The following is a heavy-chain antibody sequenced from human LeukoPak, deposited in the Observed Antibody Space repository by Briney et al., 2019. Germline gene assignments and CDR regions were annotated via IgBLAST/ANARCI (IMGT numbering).Heavy chain of an antibody. J-gene: IGHJ3*02. D-gene: IGHD3-22*01. CDR1: GFTFSNCW. V-gene: IGHV3-7*01. CDR3: ARDDTHYGSSGSFYDAFDI. Sequence: GGSLRLSCAASGFTFSNCWMTWVRRAPGKGLEWVANIRRDGSETHYVDSVMGRFTISRDNAKNSLYLQMNSLRAEDTAVYYCARDDTHYGSSGSFYDAFDIWGQGTMVTVSS. CDR2: IRRDGSET.